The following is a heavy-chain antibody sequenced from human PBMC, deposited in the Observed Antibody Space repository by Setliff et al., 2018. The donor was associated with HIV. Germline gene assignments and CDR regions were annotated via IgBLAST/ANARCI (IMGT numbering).Heavy chain of an antibody. Sequence: PSETLSLTCAVSGGSISSSNWWSWVRQPPGKGLEWIGEIYHSGSTNYNPSLKSRVTISVDKSKNQFSLKLSSVTAADTAVYYCASQVPSMLGRSLGYWGQGTLVTVSS. J-gene: IGHJ4*02. V-gene: IGHV4-4*02. CDR2: IYHSGST. D-gene: IGHD2-8*01. CDR3: ASQVPSMLGRSLGY. CDR1: GGSISSSNW.